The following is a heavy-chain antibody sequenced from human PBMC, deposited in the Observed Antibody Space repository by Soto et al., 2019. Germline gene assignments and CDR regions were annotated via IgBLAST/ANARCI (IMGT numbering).Heavy chain of an antibody. CDR2: IYWDDDK. Sequence: QITLKESGPTLVKPTQTLTLTCTFSGFSLSTTGMGVGWIRQPPGKALEWLALIYWDDDKHYSPSLKSRLTDTRDTSTNHAVLTMPYMDPADTAISYWAHSRGIGDCDYWGHGALVTVSS. CDR3: AHSRGIGDCDY. D-gene: IGHD2-21*01. CDR1: GFSLSTTGMG. V-gene: IGHV2-5*02. J-gene: IGHJ4*01.